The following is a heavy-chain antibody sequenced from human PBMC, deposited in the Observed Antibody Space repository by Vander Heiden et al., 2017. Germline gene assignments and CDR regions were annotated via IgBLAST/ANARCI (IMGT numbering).Heavy chain of an antibody. CDR2: IWYDGSNK. CDR3: ARDLAYYGAFDP. Sequence: QVQLVESGGGVVQPGRSLRLSCAASGFTFSSYGMHWVRQAPGKGLEWVAVIWYDGSNKYYADSVKGRFTISRDNSKNTLYLQMNSLRAEDTAVYYCARDLAYYGAFDPWGQGTLVTVSS. J-gene: IGHJ5*02. D-gene: IGHD3-10*01. CDR1: GFTFSSYG. V-gene: IGHV3-33*01.